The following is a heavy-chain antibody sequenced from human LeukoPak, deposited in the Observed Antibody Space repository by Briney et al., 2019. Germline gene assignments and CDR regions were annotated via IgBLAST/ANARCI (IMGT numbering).Heavy chain of an antibody. CDR3: ARAPSKVVAAAFDI. CDR1: GFNFSSYS. D-gene: IGHD2-15*01. J-gene: IGHJ3*02. Sequence: GGSLRLSCAASGFNFSSYSMNWVRQAPGKGLEWVSSISSSSSYIYYADSVKGRFTISRDNAKNSLYLQMNSLRAEDTAVYYCARAPSKVVAAAFDIWGQGTMVTVSS. CDR2: ISSSSSYI. V-gene: IGHV3-21*01.